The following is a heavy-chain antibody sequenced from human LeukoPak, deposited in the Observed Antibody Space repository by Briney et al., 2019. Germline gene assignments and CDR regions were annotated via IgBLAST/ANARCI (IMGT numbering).Heavy chain of an antibody. J-gene: IGHJ4*02. V-gene: IGHV3-30*18. CDR1: GLTFSSYG. CDR2: ISNDGSNK. D-gene: IGHD2-15*01. CDR3: AKGSGGSCYTAADY. Sequence: GSLRLSCAASGLTFSSYGMHWVRQAPGKGLEWVAAISNDGSNKYYTDSVEGRFTIFRDNSKNTLYLQMNSLRAEDTAVYYCAKGSGGSCYTAADYWGQGTLVTVSS.